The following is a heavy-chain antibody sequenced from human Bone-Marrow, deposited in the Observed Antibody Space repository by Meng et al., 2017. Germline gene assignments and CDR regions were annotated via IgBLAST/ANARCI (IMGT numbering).Heavy chain of an antibody. CDR3: ARGPTTMAHDFDY. D-gene: IGHD4-11*01. J-gene: IGHJ4*02. CDR2: INHSGST. Sequence: GFLRPSETLSPPFFVSGAVFSDYYWSWIRQPPGKGLEWIGEINHSGSTNYNPSLEGRATISVDTSQNNLSLRLSSVTAADSAVYYCARGPTTMAHDFDYWGQGTLVTVSS. V-gene: IGHV4-34*01. CDR1: GAVFSDYY.